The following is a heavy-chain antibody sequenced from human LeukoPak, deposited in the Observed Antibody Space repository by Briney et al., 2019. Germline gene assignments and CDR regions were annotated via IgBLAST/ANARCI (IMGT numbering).Heavy chain of an antibody. V-gene: IGHV5-51*01. J-gene: IGHJ4*02. CDR3: ARRVGVSGSFDY. Sequence: GESLKISCKGSGYSFTSYRIGWVRQMPGKGVEWMGVIYPGDSDTRYSPSFQGQVTISADRSIGTAYLQWSSLKASDTAMYCCARRVGVSGSFDYWGQGTLVTVSS. CDR1: GYSFTSYR. CDR2: IYPGDSDT. D-gene: IGHD3-10*01.